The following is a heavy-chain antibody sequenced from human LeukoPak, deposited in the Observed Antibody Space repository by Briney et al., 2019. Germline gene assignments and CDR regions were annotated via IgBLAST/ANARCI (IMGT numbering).Heavy chain of an antibody. J-gene: IGHJ4*02. V-gene: IGHV3-7*02. CDR1: GFTFSNYW. CDR3: VTTQTFDY. CDR2: IKHDGSEK. Sequence: GGSLRLSCVASGFTFSNYWMSWVRQAPGKGLEWVANIKHDGSEKYYVDSVKGRFTISRDGAENSLYLQMNSLRVEDTAVYYCVTTQTFDYWGQGTLVTVSS.